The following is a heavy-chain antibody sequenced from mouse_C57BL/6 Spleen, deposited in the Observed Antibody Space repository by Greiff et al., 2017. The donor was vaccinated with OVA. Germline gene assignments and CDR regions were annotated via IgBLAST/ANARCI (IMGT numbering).Heavy chain of an antibody. Sequence: QVQLQQPGAELVKPGASVKMSCKASGYTFTSYWITWVKQRPGQGLEWIGDIYPGSGSTNYNEKFKSKATLTVDTSSSTAYMQLSSLTSEDSAVYYCAREDGYDDYFDYWGQGTTLTVSS. D-gene: IGHD2-2*01. CDR1: GYTFTSYW. V-gene: IGHV1-55*01. CDR3: AREDGYDDYFDY. J-gene: IGHJ2*01. CDR2: IYPGSGST.